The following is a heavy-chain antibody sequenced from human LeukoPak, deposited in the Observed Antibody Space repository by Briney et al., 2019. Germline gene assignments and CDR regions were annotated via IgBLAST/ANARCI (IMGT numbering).Heavy chain of an antibody. CDR2: ISSSSSYI. CDR3: ARDLFGRDGYNLFDY. CDR1: GFTFSSYS. J-gene: IGHJ4*02. V-gene: IGHV3-21*01. Sequence: PGGSLRLSCAASGFTFSSYSMNWVRQAPGKGLEWVSSISSSSSYIYYADSVKGRFTISRDDAKNSLYLQMNSLRAEDTAVYYCARDLFGRDGYNLFDYWGQGTLVTVSS. D-gene: IGHD5-24*01.